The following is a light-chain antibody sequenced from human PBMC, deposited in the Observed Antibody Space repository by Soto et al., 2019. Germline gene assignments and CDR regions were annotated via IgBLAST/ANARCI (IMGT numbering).Light chain of an antibody. CDR3: SPFTSSSSPYV. V-gene: IGLV2-14*01. J-gene: IGLJ1*01. Sequence: QSALTQPASVSGSPGQSITISCTGTSSDVGGYNYVSWYQQHPGKAPKLMIYEVSSRPSGVSNRFSGSKSGNTASLTISGLQAEDEADYYCSPFTSSSSPYVFGTGTKVTVL. CDR2: EVS. CDR1: SSDVGGYNY.